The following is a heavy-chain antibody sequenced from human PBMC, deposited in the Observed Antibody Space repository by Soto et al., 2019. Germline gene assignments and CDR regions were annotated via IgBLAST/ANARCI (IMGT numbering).Heavy chain of an antibody. CDR3: AKGGSAALIVLSGRDNWFDP. J-gene: IGHJ5*02. Sequence: PGGSLRLSCAASGFAFDDYVMHWVRQPPGSGLEWVSGITWNGGTIRYVDSVKGRFTISRDNAENSLYLQMNSLRPEDTAVYYCAKGGSAALIVLSGRDNWFDPWGQGTHVTVSS. CDR1: GFAFDDYV. D-gene: IGHD2-15*01. CDR2: ITWNGGTI. V-gene: IGHV3-9*01.